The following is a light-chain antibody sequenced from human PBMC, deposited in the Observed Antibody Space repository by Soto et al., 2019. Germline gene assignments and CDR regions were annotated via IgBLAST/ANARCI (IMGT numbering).Light chain of an antibody. CDR2: EVN. CDR1: SSDVGGYNY. Sequence: QSVLTQPASASGSPGQSITISCTGTSSDVGGYNYVSWYQQHPGKAPKLMIYEVNNRPSGVSNRFSGSKSGNTASLTISGLQADDEADYYCSSYTSSSPYVFGTGTKVTVL. CDR3: SSYTSSSPYV. V-gene: IGLV2-14*01. J-gene: IGLJ1*01.